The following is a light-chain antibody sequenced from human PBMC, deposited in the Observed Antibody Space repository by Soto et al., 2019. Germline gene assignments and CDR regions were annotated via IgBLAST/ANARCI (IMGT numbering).Light chain of an antibody. CDR3: GTWDSSLNGYV. J-gene: IGLJ1*01. Sequence: QSVLTQPASVSGSPGQSITISCTGTSSDIGGYKYVSWYQQNPDKAPKLLIYDNYKRTSGITDRISGSKSGTSATLGITGLQAGDAADYYCGTWDSSLNGYVFGPGTKVTVL. CDR2: DNY. CDR1: SSDIGGYKY. V-gene: IGLV1-51*01.